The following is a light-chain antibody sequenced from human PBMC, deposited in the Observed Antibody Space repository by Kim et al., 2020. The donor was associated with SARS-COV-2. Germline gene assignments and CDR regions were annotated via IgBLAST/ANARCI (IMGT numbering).Light chain of an antibody. CDR1: SRDIGRYDY. CDR3: CSYTTNSARV. CDR2: DVT. Sequence: QSALTQPASVSGSPGQSITISCTGTSRDIGRYDYVSWYQQHPGKAPKLIIFDVTNRPSGVSDRFSGSKSGTTASLTISGLQAEDEADYYCCSYTTNSARVFGGGTQLTVL. V-gene: IGLV2-14*03. J-gene: IGLJ3*02.